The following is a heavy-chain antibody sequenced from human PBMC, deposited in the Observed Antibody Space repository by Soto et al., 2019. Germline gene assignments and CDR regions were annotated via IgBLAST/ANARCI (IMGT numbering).Heavy chain of an antibody. D-gene: IGHD2-15*01. CDR3: ARGGGQPYNWFDP. CDR1: GGSISSGDYY. Sequence: PSETLSLTCTVSGGSISSGDYYWSWIRQPPGKGLEWIGYIYYSGSTYYNPSLKSRVTISVDTSKNQFSLKLSSVTAADTAVYYCARGGGQPYNWFDPWGQGTLVTVS. CDR2: IYYSGST. V-gene: IGHV4-30-4*01. J-gene: IGHJ5*02.